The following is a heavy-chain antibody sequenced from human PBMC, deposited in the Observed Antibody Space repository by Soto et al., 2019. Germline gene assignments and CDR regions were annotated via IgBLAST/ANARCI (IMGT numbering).Heavy chain of an antibody. Sequence: EAQLVESGGGLVQPGRSLRLSCVASAVSVHDYAMHWVRQAPGKGLELVSGISWNSISSGYADSVKGRFTISRDNAKDSLYLQMNSLRPEDTALYYCVRHSRGSWDSGRDTLEIWGQGTMVTVS. J-gene: IGHJ3*02. CDR2: ISWNSISS. CDR1: AVSVHDYA. D-gene: IGHD1-1*01. V-gene: IGHV3-9*01. CDR3: VRHSRGSWDSGRDTLEI.